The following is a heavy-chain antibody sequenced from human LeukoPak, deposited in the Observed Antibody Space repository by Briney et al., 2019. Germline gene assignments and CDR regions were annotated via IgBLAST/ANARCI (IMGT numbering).Heavy chain of an antibody. CDR2: ISYDGSNK. Sequence: GRSLRLSCAASGFTFSSCGMHWVRQAPGKGLEWVAVISYDGSNKYYADSVKGRFTISRDNSKNTLFLEMNSLRAEDTAVYYCAKALTSGWYLDAFNIWGRGTMVTVSS. CDR1: GFTFSSCG. D-gene: IGHD6-19*01. J-gene: IGHJ3*02. V-gene: IGHV3-30*18. CDR3: AKALTSGWYLDAFNI.